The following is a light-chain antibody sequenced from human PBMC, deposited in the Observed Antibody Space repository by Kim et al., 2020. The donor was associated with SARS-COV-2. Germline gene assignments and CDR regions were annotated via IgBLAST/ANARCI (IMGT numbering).Light chain of an antibody. V-gene: IGLV3-27*01. CDR1: LLAKRY. Sequence: SYELKQPSSVSVSPGQTARITCSGDLLAKRYARWFQQKPGQAPLLLIYKDTERPSRIPERFSGSSSGTTVTLTISGAQVDDEADYYCYSAADNPWVFGGGTKLTVL. CDR2: KDT. CDR3: YSAADNPWV. J-gene: IGLJ3*02.